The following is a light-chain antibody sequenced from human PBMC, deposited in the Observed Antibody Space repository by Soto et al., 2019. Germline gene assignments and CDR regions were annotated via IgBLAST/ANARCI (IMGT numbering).Light chain of an antibody. J-gene: IGKJ4*02. Sequence: IVMTQSPATLSVSPGERATLSCRASQSVSSNLAWYQQKPGQPPRLLIYGASTRATGIPARFSGSGSGTEFTLTISSLQSEDFAVYYWQQYNNWPPFFLTFGGGTKVEIK. V-gene: IGKV3-15*01. CDR2: GAS. CDR3: QQYNNWPPFFLT. CDR1: QSVSSN.